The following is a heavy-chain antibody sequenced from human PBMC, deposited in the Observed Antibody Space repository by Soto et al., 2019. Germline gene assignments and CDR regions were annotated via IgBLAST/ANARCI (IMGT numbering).Heavy chain of an antibody. CDR1: GVSISSSQW. Sequence: QVQLQESGPGLVKPSGTLSLTCAVSGVSISSSQWWSWVRQPPGKGLEWIGEIYHNERTNYNPSLKTRLTLSLGRAKDQVSLKLSSVTAADTATYYCGRTKDYFYGVDVWGQGTTVTVSS. CDR3: GRTKDYFYGVDV. CDR2: IYHNERT. V-gene: IGHV4-4*02. J-gene: IGHJ6*02.